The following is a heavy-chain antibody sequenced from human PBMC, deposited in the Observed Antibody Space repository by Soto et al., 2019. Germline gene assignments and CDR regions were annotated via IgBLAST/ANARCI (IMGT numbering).Heavy chain of an antibody. CDR2: INPNSGGT. D-gene: IGHD6-13*01. CDR1: GYTFTGYY. CDR3: ARGRYSSSWYSALYDY. J-gene: IGHJ4*02. Sequence: QVQLVQSGAEVKKPGASVKVSCKASGYTFTGYYMHWVRQAPGQGLEWMGWINPNSGGTNYAQKFQRWVTMTRDTSISTAYMELSRLRSDDTAVYYCARGRYSSSWYSALYDYWGQGTLVTVSS. V-gene: IGHV1-2*04.